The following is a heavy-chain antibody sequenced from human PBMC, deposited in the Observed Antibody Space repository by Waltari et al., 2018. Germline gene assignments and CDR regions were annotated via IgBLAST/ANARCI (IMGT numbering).Heavy chain of an antibody. D-gene: IGHD3-3*01. CDR1: GGSISSYY. V-gene: IGHV4-4*07. Sequence: QESGPGLVKPSETLSLTCTVSGGSISSYYWSWIRQPAGKGLEWIGRIYTSGSTNYTPSLKSRVTMSVDTSKNQFSLKLRSVTAADTAVYYCARAPYYYFWSGISWFDPWGQGTLVTVSP. J-gene: IGHJ5*02. CDR3: ARAPYYYFWSGISWFDP. CDR2: IYTSGST.